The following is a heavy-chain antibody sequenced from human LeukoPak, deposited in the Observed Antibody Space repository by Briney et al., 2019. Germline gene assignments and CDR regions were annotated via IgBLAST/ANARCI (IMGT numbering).Heavy chain of an antibody. CDR2: INHRGDT. Sequence: PSETLSLTCAVYGGSFSSYYWSWIRQSPGKGLVWIAEINHRGDTNYNPSVKSRVTISVGTSKNQFSLKVTSLTAADTAVYYCARGPTISETGYFDYWGQGTLVTVSS. D-gene: IGHD1-1*01. CDR3: ARGPTISETGYFDY. V-gene: IGHV4-34*01. CDR1: GGSFSSYY. J-gene: IGHJ4*03.